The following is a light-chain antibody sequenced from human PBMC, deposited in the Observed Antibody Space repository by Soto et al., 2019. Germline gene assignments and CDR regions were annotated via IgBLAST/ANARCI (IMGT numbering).Light chain of an antibody. V-gene: IGLV2-14*01. CDR3: SSYTSSSTXV. CDR1: SSDVGGYNY. Sequence: QSVLTHPASVSGSPGQSITISCTGTSSDVGGYNYVSWYQQHPGKAPKLMIYDVSNRPSGVSNRFSGSKSGNTAPLTISGLQAEDEADYYCSSYTSSSTXVFGTGTKVTVL. CDR2: DVS. J-gene: IGLJ1*01.